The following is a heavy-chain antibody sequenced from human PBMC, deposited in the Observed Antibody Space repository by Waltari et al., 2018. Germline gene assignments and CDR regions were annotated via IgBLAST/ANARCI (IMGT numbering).Heavy chain of an antibody. CDR1: GFTFSSYE. V-gene: IGHV3-48*03. CDR2: ISSGGTSI. J-gene: IGHJ3*02. CDR3: ARGWTHNAFHM. Sequence: EVQVVGSGGGLVQPGGSLRLSCAASGFTFSSYEMNWVRQAPGKALEWVSYISSGGTSIYYADSVKGRFTISRDNAKDSLYLQMNNLRAEDTAVYYCARGWTHNAFHMWGQGTMVTVSS.